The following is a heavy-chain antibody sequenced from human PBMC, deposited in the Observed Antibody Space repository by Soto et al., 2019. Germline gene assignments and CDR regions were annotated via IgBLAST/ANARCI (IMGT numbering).Heavy chain of an antibody. CDR3: ARPNITGTTLDAFDI. D-gene: IGHD1-20*01. J-gene: IGHJ3*02. CDR2: IYPGDSDT. CDR1: GYSFTSYW. Sequence: GESLKISCKGSGYSFTSYWIGWVRQMPGKGLEWMGIIYPGDSDTRYSPSFQGQVTISADKSISTAYLQWSSLKASDTAMYYCARPNITGTTLDAFDIWGQGTMVTVSS. V-gene: IGHV5-51*01.